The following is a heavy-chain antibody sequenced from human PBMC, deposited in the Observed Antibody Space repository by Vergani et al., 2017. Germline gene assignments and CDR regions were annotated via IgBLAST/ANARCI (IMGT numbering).Heavy chain of an antibody. Sequence: QVQLQESGPGLVKPSQTLSLTCTVSGGSISSGSYYWNWIRQPAEKGLELIGRIYSSGSTNYNPSFQGRVSMSVATSKNQFSLTLSSVNATDTAVYYCARGSRAAGYSGSDSWGQGTRVTVSS. J-gene: IGHJ4*02. CDR2: IYSSGST. V-gene: IGHV4-61*02. CDR1: GGSISSGSYY. CDR3: ARGSRAAGYSGSDS. D-gene: IGHD6-13*01.